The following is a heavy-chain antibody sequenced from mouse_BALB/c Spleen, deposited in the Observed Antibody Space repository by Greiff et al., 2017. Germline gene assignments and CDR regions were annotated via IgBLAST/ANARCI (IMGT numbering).Heavy chain of an antibody. D-gene: IGHD1-2*01. CDR1: GYTFTNYW. CDR2: IYPGGGYT. V-gene: IGHV1-63*02. CDR3: ARLLRPPFDY. Sequence: QVQLKESGAELVRPGTSVKISCKASGYTFTNYWLGWVKQRPGHGLEWIGDIYPGGGYTNYNEKFKGKATLTADTSSSTAYMQLSSLTSEDSAVYFCARLLRPPFDYWGQGTTLTVSS. J-gene: IGHJ2*01.